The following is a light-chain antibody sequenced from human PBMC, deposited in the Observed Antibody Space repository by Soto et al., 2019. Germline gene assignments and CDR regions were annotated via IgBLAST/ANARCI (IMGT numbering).Light chain of an antibody. CDR1: QSVSSGY. V-gene: IGKV3-20*01. CDR2: GAS. J-gene: IGKJ1*01. CDR3: QQYGSSLCT. Sequence: EIVLTQSPGTLSLSPGERATLSCRASQSVSSGYLAWYQQKPGQAPRLLIYGASSRATGIPDRFSGSGSGTDFTLTISRLEPKDFAVYYCQQYGSSLCTFGQGTKVEIK.